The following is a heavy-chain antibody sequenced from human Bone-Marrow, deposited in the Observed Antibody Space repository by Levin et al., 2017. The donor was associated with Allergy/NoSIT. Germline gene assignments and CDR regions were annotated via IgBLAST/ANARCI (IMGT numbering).Heavy chain of an antibody. CDR1: AIIFSSSA. CDR3: AADRYYDFLSGYSVFDP. CDR2: IAVGTGDT. D-gene: IGHD3-3*01. V-gene: IGHV1-58*01. J-gene: IGHJ5*02. Sequence: EASVKVSCNASAIIFSSSAVQWVRQVRGQRLEWIGWIAVGTGDTNYAQKFQERVTISRDLSTSTAYMELSSLSSEDTAVYYCAADRYYDFLSGYSVFDPWGQGTLVTVSS.